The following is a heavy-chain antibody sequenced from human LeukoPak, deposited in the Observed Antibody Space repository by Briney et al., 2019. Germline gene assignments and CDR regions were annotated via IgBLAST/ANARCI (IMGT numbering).Heavy chain of an antibody. CDR1: GASISSNY. CDR3: ARDRGGPSYFDY. CDR2: IYTSGIT. J-gene: IGHJ4*02. Sequence: SETLSLTCAVSGASISSNYWSWIRQPAGKGLEWIGRIYTSGITYYNPSLKSRVTMSVDTSKNQFSLKLNSVTAADTAVYYCARDRGGPSYFDYWGQGTLVTVSS. V-gene: IGHV4-4*07. D-gene: IGHD3-10*01.